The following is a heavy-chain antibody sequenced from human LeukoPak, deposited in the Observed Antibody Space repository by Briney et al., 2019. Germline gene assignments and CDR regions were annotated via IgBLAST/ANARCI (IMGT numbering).Heavy chain of an antibody. D-gene: IGHD3-10*01. CDR3: AKWSPYYYGSYYGMDV. CDR2: ISGSGGST. V-gene: IGHV3-23*01. J-gene: IGHJ6*02. Sequence: GGSLRLSCAASGFTFSSYAMSWVRQAPGKGLEWVSAISGSGGSTYYADSVKGRFTISRDNSKNTLYLQMNSLRAEDTAVYYCAKWSPYYYGSYYGMDVWGQGTTVTVSS. CDR1: GFTFSSYA.